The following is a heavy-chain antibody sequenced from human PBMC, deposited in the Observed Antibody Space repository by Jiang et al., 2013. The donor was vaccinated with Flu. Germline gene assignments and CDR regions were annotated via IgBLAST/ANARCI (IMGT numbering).Heavy chain of an antibody. CDR1: GYTFTSYA. CDR3: ARERDSSSSADDAFDI. D-gene: IGHD6-6*01. Sequence: GAEVKKPGASVKVSCKASGYTFTSYAMNWVRQAPGQGLEWMGWINTNTGNPTYAQGFTGRFVFSLDTSVSTAYLQISSLKAEDTAVYYCARERDSSSSADDAFDIWAKGQWSPSLQ. J-gene: IGHJ3*02. V-gene: IGHV7-4-1*02. CDR2: INTNTGNP.